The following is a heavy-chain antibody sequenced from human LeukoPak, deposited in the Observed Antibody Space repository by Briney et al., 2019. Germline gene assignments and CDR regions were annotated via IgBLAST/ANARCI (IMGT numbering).Heavy chain of an antibody. D-gene: IGHD5-24*01. Sequence: GGSLTLSCEASGFTLSGNWMSWVRQAPGKGLEWVASINPDGSQKLYVDSVKGRFTISRENTKSSLYLQMNSLGAEDTAMYYCAKLLGTATTYDSWGQGTRVTVSS. CDR2: INPDGSQK. CDR3: AKLLGTATTYDS. CDR1: GFTLSGNW. J-gene: IGHJ4*02. V-gene: IGHV3-7*01.